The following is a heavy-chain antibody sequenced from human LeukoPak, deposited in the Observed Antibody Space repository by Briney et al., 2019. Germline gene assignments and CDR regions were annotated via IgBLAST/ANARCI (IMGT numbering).Heavy chain of an antibody. CDR2: ISSSGSTI. D-gene: IGHD5-18*01. J-gene: IGHJ4*02. CDR3: ARSTWIQLWLFEY. V-gene: IGHV3-48*03. Sequence: PGGSLRLSCAASGFTFSSYEMNWVRQAPGKGLEWVSYISSSGSTIYYADSVKGRFTISRDNAKNSLYLQMNSLRAEDTAVYYCARSTWIQLWLFEYWGQGTLVTVSS. CDR1: GFTFSSYE.